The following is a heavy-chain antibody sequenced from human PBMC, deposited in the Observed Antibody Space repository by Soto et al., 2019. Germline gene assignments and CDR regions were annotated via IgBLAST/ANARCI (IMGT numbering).Heavy chain of an antibody. CDR2: INPNSGGT. CDR1: GYTFTGYY. D-gene: IGHD3-22*01. CDR3: ASHPRDYYDSSGYYRMAWFDP. V-gene: IGHV1-2*02. Sequence: GASVKVSCKASGYTFTGYYMHWVRQAPGQGLEWMGWINPNSGGTNYAQKFQGRVTMTRDTSISTAFMELGRLRSDDTAVYYCASHPRDYYDSSGYYRMAWFDPWGQGTLVTVSS. J-gene: IGHJ5*02.